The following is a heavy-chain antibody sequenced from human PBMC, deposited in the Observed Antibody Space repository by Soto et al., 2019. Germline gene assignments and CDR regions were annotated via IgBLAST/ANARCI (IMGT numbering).Heavy chain of an antibody. CDR3: SGGVGDAF. CDR2: INQDGSEK. D-gene: IGHD1-26*01. CDR1: ESTVSRDW. Sequence: EVHLVESGGGLVQTGGSLRLSCAIFESTVSRDWMNWVRQAPGKGLEWVAHINQDGSEKYYVDSVKGRFTISRDNAKKSLYLQLNNLRPADTAMYYCSGGVGDAFWGQGTLVTVSS. V-gene: IGHV3-7*04. J-gene: IGHJ4*02.